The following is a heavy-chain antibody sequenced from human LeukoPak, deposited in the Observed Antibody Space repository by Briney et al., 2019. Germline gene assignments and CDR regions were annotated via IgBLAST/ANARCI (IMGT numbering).Heavy chain of an antibody. D-gene: IGHD2-15*01. Sequence: GGSLRLSCAASGFTFSSYWMNWVRQAPGKGREWVANIKEDGSEKNYVDSVKGRFTISRDNAKNSLYLQMDGLRVEDTAVYYCARSRYDDYWGQGTLVTVSS. CDR3: ARSRYDDY. CDR1: GFTFSSYW. CDR2: IKEDGSEK. V-gene: IGHV3-7*01. J-gene: IGHJ4*02.